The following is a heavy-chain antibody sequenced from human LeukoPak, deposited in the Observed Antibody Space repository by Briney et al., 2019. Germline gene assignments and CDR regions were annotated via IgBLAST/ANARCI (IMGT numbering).Heavy chain of an antibody. CDR2: IWYDGSNK. CDR3: AKSPAEGGATISYFDY. Sequence: PGRSLRLSCAASGFTFSSYGMHWVRQAPGKGLEWVAVIWYDGSNKYYADSVEGRFTISRDNSKNTLYLQMNSLRAEDTAVYYCAKSPAEGGATISYFDYWGQGTLVTVSS. CDR1: GFTFSSYG. D-gene: IGHD5-12*01. J-gene: IGHJ4*02. V-gene: IGHV3-33*06.